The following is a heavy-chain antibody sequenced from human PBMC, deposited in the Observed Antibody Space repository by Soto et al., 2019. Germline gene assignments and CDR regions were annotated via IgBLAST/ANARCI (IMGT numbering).Heavy chain of an antibody. V-gene: IGHV1-8*01. D-gene: IGHD4-17*01. J-gene: IGHJ4*02. Sequence: QVQLVQSGAEVKKSGASVKVSCKAAGYTFTSHDINWVRQATGEGLEWMGWMNPNSGNTGYAQKFQGRVTMTRNTSISTAYMELSSLRSEDTAVYYCARWDYGYYARFDYWGQGTLVTVSS. CDR2: MNPNSGNT. CDR1: GYTFTSHD. CDR3: ARWDYGYYARFDY.